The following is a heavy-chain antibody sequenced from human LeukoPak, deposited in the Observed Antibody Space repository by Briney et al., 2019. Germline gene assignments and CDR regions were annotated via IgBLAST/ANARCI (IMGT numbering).Heavy chain of an antibody. CDR2: IYYSGST. CDR3: ARVDSSSVDWFDP. CDR1: GGSISSYY. J-gene: IGHJ5*01. V-gene: IGHV4-59*01. Sequence: SETLSLTCTVSGGSISSYYWSWLRQPPGKGLEWIGYIYYSGSTNYNPSLKSRVALSVDTSKNQFSQKLSSVTAADTAVYYCARVDSSSVDWFDPWGQGTLVTVSS. D-gene: IGHD6-6*01.